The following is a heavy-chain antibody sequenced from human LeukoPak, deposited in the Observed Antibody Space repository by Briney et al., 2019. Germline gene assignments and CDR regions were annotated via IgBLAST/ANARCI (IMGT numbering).Heavy chain of an antibody. Sequence: GGSLGLSCAASGFTFSSYAMSWVRQAPGKGLEWVSSISSSSSYIYYADSVKGRFTISRDNAKNSLYLQMNSLRAEDTAVYYCARASTPFDYWGQGTLVTVSS. CDR1: GFTFSSYA. V-gene: IGHV3-21*01. D-gene: IGHD4-23*01. CDR3: ARASTPFDY. CDR2: ISSSSSYI. J-gene: IGHJ4*02.